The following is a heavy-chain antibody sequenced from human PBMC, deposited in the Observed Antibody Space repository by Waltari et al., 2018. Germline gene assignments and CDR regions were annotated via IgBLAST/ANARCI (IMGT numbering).Heavy chain of an antibody. CDR3: ARDEIGRRGMDV. D-gene: IGHD3-16*01. CDR1: GGSISSSSYY. J-gene: IGHJ6*02. CDR2: ICYSGST. V-gene: IGHV4-39*07. Sequence: QLQLQESGPGLVKPSETLSLTCTVSGGSISSSSYYWGWIRQPPGKGLEWIGSICYSGSTYYNPSLKSRVTISVDTSKTQFSLKLSSVTAADTAVYYCARDEIGRRGMDVWGQGTTVTVSS.